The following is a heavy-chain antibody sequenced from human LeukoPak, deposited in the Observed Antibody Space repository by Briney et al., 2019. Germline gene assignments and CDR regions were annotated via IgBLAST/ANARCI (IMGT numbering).Heavy chain of an antibody. V-gene: IGHV3-74*01. CDR3: ARGFYDSSGHYYAPADY. CDR1: GFTFSRFW. Sequence: GGSLRLSCAASGFTFSRFWMVWVRQAPGKGLVWVSHTNSDGSGTNYADSGKGRFTISGDNAKNTLYLQMNSLRAEDTAVYYCARGFYDSSGHYYAPADYWGQGTLVTVSS. CDR2: TNSDGSGT. J-gene: IGHJ4*02. D-gene: IGHD3-22*01.